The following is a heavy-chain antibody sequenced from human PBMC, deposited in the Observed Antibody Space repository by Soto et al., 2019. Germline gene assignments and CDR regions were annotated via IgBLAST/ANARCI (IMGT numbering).Heavy chain of an antibody. CDR3: ARDLQLGVSGNWFDP. D-gene: IGHD1-1*01. CDR1: GGSISSYY. V-gene: IGHV4-4*07. CDR2: IYTSGST. Sequence: SETLSLTCTVSGGSISSYYWSWIRQPAGKGLEWIGRIYTSGSTNYNPSLKSRVTMSVDTSKNQFSLKLSSVTAADTAVYYCARDLQLGVSGNWFDPWGQGTLVTVSS. J-gene: IGHJ5*02.